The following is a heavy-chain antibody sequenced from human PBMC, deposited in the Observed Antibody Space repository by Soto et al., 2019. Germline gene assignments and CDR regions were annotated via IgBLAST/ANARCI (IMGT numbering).Heavy chain of an antibody. D-gene: IGHD1-7*01. CDR2: ISSSSSTI. Sequence: GGSLRLSCAASGCTFSSYSMNWVRQATGKGLEWVSYISSSSSTIYYADSVKGRFTISRDNAKNSLYLQMNSLRAEDTAVYYCARRITGTTAGFDYWGQGTLVTVSS. J-gene: IGHJ4*02. CDR1: GCTFSSYS. CDR3: ARRITGTTAGFDY. V-gene: IGHV3-48*01.